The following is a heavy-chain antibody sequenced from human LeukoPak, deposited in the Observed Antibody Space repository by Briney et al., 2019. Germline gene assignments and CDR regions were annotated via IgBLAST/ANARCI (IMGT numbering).Heavy chain of an antibody. V-gene: IGHV4-39*01. Sequence: PSETLSLTCTVSGGSISSGGYYWSWIRQHPGKGLEWIGYIYYSGSTYYNPSLKSRVTISVDTSKNQFSLKLSSVTAADTAVYYCARHRVDNWNYAWFDPWGQGTLVTVSS. CDR1: GGSISSGGYY. J-gene: IGHJ5*02. CDR2: IYYSGST. D-gene: IGHD1-7*01. CDR3: ARHRVDNWNYAWFDP.